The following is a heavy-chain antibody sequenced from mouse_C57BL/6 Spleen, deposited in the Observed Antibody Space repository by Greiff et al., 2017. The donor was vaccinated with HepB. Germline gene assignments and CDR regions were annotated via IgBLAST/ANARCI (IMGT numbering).Heavy chain of an antibody. J-gene: IGHJ2*01. D-gene: IGHD2-2*01. CDR2: ISDGGSYT. CDR3: AKEGGSYGYNVPLYFDY. V-gene: IGHV5-4*01. Sequence: EVHLVESGGGLVKPGGSLKLSCAASGFTFSSYAMSWVRQTPEKRLEWVATISDGGSYTYYPDNVKGRFTISRDNAENNLYLQMSNLKSEDTAMYYCAKEGGSYGYNVPLYFDYWGQGTTLTVSS. CDR1: GFTFSSYA.